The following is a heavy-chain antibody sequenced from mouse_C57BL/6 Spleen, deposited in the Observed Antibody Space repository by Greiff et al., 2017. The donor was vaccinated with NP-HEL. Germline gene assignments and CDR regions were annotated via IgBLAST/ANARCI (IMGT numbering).Heavy chain of an antibody. CDR3: ARGSSGPYYAMDY. Sequence: QVQLQQSGPELVKPGASVKISCKASGYAFSSSWMNWVKQRPGKGLEWIGRIYPGDGDTNYNGKFKGKATLTADKSSRTAYMQLSSLTSEDSAVYFCARGSSGPYYAMDYWGQGTSVTVSS. CDR1: GYAFSSSW. CDR2: IYPGDGDT. J-gene: IGHJ4*01. D-gene: IGHD3-2*02. V-gene: IGHV1-82*01.